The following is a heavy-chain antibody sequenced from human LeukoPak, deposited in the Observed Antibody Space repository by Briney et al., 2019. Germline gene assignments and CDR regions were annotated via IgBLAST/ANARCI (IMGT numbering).Heavy chain of an antibody. CDR3: ARGAPDYYDSSGYFLPFDY. D-gene: IGHD3-22*01. J-gene: IGHJ4*02. CDR1: GYSISSGYY. CDR2: IYTSGST. Sequence: SETLSLTCTVSGYSISSGYYWSWIRQPAGKGLEWIGRIYTSGSTNYNPSLKSRVTMSVDTSKNQFSLKLSSVTAADTAVYYCARGAPDYYDSSGYFLPFDYWGQGTLVTVSS. V-gene: IGHV4-4*07.